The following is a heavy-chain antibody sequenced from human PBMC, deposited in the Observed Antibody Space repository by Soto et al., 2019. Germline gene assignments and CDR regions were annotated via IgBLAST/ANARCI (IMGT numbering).Heavy chain of an antibody. J-gene: IGHJ4*02. D-gene: IGHD3-22*01. CDR3: ARDLGKGYYDSSGYSLDY. Sequence: QVQLVQSGAEVKKPGASVKVSCKASGYTFTSYYMHWVRQAPGQGLEWMGIINPSGGSTSYAQKFQGRVTMTRDTSTSTVYMELSSLRSEDTAVYYCARDLGKGYYDSSGYSLDYWGQGTLVTVSS. V-gene: IGHV1-46*01. CDR1: GYTFTSYY. CDR2: INPSGGST.